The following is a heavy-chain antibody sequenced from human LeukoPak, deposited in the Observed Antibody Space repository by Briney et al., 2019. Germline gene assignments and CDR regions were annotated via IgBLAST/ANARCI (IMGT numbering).Heavy chain of an antibody. V-gene: IGHV4-4*07. Sequence: PSETLSLTCTVSGGPISSYYWSWIRQPAGKGLEWIGRIYTSGSTNYNPSLKSRVTISIDKSNNQFSLNLTSVTAADTAVYYCARDGNGSRAFDYWGQGTLVTVFS. J-gene: IGHJ4*02. D-gene: IGHD2-15*01. CDR3: ARDGNGSRAFDY. CDR1: GGPISSYY. CDR2: IYTSGST.